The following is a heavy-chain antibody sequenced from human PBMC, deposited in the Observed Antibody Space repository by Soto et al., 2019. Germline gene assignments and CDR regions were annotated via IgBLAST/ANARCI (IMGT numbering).Heavy chain of an antibody. J-gene: IGHJ5*02. CDR3: ARDTHEFWTSYWFDP. CDR1: GYTFNTYG. V-gene: IGHV1-18*01. CDR2: ISAYDGKT. Sequence: GASVKVSCKTSGYTFNTYGINWVRQAPGQGLKLMGWISAYDGKTTYAEKFQGRVTLTTDTSTSTAYMELRSLRSDDTAIYYCARDTHEFWTSYWFDPWGQGTPVTSPQ. D-gene: IGHD3-3*01.